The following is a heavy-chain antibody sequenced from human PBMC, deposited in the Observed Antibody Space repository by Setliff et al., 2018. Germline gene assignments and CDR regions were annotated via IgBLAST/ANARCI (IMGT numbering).Heavy chain of an antibody. CDR1: GGTFSDYY. CDR2: INHRGST. V-gene: IGHV4-34*01. CDR3: ARGRNIAARLLDS. Sequence: PSETLSLTCAAYGGTFSDYYWTWIRQPPGKGLEWIGEINHRGSTNYNPSLKSRATISIDTSKDQFSLKLISMSAADTAVYFRARGRNIAARLLDSWGQGVLVTVSS. J-gene: IGHJ4*02. D-gene: IGHD6-6*01.